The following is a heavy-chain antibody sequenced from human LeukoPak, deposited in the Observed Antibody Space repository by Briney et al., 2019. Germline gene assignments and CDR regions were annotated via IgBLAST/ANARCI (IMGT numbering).Heavy chain of an antibody. CDR2: IWYDGSNK. J-gene: IGHJ4*02. Sequence: GGSLRLSCAASGFTFSSYGMHWVRQAPGKGLEWVAVIWYDGSNKYYADSVKGRFTISRDNSKNTLYLQMNSLRAEDTAVYYCATGITGTPIDYWGQGTLVTVSS. D-gene: IGHD1-20*01. V-gene: IGHV3-33*01. CDR1: GFTFSSYG. CDR3: ATGITGTPIDY.